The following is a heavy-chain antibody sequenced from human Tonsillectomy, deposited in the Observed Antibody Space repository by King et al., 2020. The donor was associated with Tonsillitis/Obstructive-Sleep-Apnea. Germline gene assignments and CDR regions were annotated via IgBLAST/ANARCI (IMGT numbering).Heavy chain of an antibody. Sequence: VQLVESGGGLVQPGGSLRLSCSASGFIFNSYAMHWVRQAPGKGLAYVSGINSNGGTTYYADSVRGRFTISRDISKNTLNLQMSSLRAEDTGVYYCVKDFKSVIPVLGGAFDIWGQGTMVAVSS. CDR2: INSNGGTT. D-gene: IGHD2-2*01. V-gene: IGHV3-64D*06. J-gene: IGHJ3*02. CDR3: VKDFKSVIPVLGGAFDI. CDR1: GFIFNSYA.